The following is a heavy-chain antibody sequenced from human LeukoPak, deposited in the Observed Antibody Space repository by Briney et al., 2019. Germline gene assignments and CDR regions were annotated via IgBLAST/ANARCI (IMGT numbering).Heavy chain of an antibody. D-gene: IGHD6-25*01. Sequence: GGSLRLSRAASGFTFSSYSMNWVRQAPGKGLESLSFIIIIGSYIYYADSVKGRFTISRDNATTSLYLQMNSMRAEDTAAYYCARVERLAYFDYWGQGTLVTVSS. CDR3: ARVERLAYFDY. J-gene: IGHJ4*02. CDR2: IIIIGSYI. V-gene: IGHV3-21*01. CDR1: GFTFSSYS.